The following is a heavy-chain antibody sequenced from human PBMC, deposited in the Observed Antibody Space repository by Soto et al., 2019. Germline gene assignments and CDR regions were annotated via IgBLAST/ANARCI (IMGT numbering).Heavy chain of an antibody. CDR3: ARGPGSDFWSGYYRFDY. CDR2: ISYDGSNK. V-gene: IGHV3-30-3*01. D-gene: IGHD3-3*01. Sequence: GGSVRLSCAASELTFSRYAMHSVGQAPGKGLEWVAVISYDGSNKYYADSVKGRFTISRDNSKNTLYLQMNSLRAEDTAVYYCARGPGSDFWSGYYRFDYWGQGT. J-gene: IGHJ4*02. CDR1: ELTFSRYA.